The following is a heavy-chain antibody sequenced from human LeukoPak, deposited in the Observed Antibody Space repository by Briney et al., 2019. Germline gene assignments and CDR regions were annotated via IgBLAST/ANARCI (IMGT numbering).Heavy chain of an antibody. D-gene: IGHD4-17*01. J-gene: IGHJ4*02. Sequence: ASVKVSCKASGYTFTSYDINWVRQATGQGLEWMGWMNPNSGNTGYAQKFQGRVTMTRNTSISTAYMELSSLRSEDTAVYYCARGLHDPRYGDYENYWGQGTLATVSS. CDR1: GYTFTSYD. CDR2: MNPNSGNT. V-gene: IGHV1-8*01. CDR3: ARGLHDPRYGDYENY.